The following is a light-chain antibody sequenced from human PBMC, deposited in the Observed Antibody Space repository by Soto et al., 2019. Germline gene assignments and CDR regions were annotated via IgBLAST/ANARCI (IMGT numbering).Light chain of an antibody. J-gene: IGKJ2*01. CDR2: GAS. V-gene: IGKV3-20*01. CDR1: QSISTE. CDR3: QQYGSSLYT. Sequence: EIVMTQSPATLSVSPGERATLSCRASQSISTELAWYQQKPGQAPRLLIYGASSRATGIPDRFSGSGSGTDFTLTISRLEPEDFAVYYCQQYGSSLYTFGQGTKLEIK.